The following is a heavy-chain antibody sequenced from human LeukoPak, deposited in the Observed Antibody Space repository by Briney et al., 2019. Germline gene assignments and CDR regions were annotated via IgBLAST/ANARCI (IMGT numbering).Heavy chain of an antibody. D-gene: IGHD5/OR15-5a*01. Sequence: SETLSLTCTVSGGSISSSSYYWGWIRQPPGKGLEWIGSIYYSGSTYYNPSFKSRVTISVDTSKNQFSLKLSSVTAADTAVYYCARGLSSLRFIYDFWGQGTLVTVSS. V-gene: IGHV4-39*01. CDR3: ARGLSSLRFIYDF. J-gene: IGHJ4*02. CDR2: IYYSGST. CDR1: GGSISSSSYY.